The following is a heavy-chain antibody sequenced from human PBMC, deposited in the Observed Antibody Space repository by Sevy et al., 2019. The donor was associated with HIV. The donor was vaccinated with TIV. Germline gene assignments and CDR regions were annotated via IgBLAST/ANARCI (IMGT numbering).Heavy chain of an antibody. CDR2: IYHSGST. CDR1: GGSISSSNW. Sequence: SETLSLTCAVSGGSISSSNWWSWVRQPPGKGLEWIGEIYHSGSTNYNPSLKSRVTISVDKSKNQFSLKLSSVTAADTAVYYCARGAIFGVVIIRGYYYYGMDVWGQRTTVTVSS. D-gene: IGHD3-3*01. V-gene: IGHV4-4*02. J-gene: IGHJ6*02. CDR3: ARGAIFGVVIIRGYYYYGMDV.